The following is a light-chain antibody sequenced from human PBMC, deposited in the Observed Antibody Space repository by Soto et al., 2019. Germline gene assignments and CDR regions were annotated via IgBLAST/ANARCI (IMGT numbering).Light chain of an antibody. V-gene: IGKV1-9*01. Sequence: DLPLTQSPSFLSSSVGERVTITCRASQGIGSYLGWYQQTQGKDPTLLIYGASTLRSGVPSRFSGSGSGTEFTLTVSSLQPEDVATYYCQQLSTYPAFGGGTKVEI. CDR2: GAS. J-gene: IGKJ4*01. CDR1: QGIGSY. CDR3: QQLSTYPA.